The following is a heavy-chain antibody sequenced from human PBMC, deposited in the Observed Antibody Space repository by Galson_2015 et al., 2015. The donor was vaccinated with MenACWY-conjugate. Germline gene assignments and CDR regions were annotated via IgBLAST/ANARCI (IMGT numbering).Heavy chain of an antibody. V-gene: IGHV5-51*01. Sequence: QSGAEVKKPGESLKISCKGSGYKFSNYWIGWVRQMPGRGLEWMGNIYPVDSDTKYSPSFEGQVTISADKSIATAYLQWSSLKASDTAIEYCARHSGSGGNQYWYFDLWGRGTLVTVSS. J-gene: IGHJ2*01. D-gene: IGHD4-23*01. CDR3: ARHSGSGGNQYWYFDL. CDR2: IYPVDSDT. CDR1: GYKFSNYW.